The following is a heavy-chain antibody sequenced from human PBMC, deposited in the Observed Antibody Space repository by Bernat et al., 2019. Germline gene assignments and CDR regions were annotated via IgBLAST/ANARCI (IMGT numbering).Heavy chain of an antibody. CDR1: GHTFTNYA. V-gene: IGHV1-3*01. J-gene: IGHJ4*02. CDR2: INAGNGNT. Sequence: QVQLVQSGAEVKKPGASVKISCKASGHTFTNYAMQWVRQAPGQRLEWMGWINAGNGNTRYSQKFQGRVTITRDRSASTAYMELSSLRSEDTAVYYCARGLWSASDVAYYFDYWGQGTLVTVSS. CDR3: ARGLWSASDVAYYFDY. D-gene: IGHD3-3*01.